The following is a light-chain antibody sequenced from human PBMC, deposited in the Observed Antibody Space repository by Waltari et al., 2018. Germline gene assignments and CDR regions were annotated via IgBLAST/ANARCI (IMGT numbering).Light chain of an antibody. J-gene: IGKJ2*01. CDR1: PCISIQ. Sequence: IVLTQSPATLSLSPGDRATLSCTASPCISIQLAWYQQRPGQAPRLLIYDASNRAAGIPARFSGSGSGTDFSLTISSLEPEDFVVYYCQLRGHWPMYTFGQGTKLEIK. CDR3: QLRGHWPMYT. CDR2: DAS. V-gene: IGKV3-11*01.